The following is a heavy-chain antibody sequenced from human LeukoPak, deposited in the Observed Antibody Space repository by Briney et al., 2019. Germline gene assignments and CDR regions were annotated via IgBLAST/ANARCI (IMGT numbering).Heavy chain of an antibody. V-gene: IGHV3-7*01. CDR1: GFTFSSYW. Sequence: GGSLRLSCAASGFTFSSYWMSWLRQAPGKGLEWVANIKQDGSEKYYVDSVKGRSTISRDNAKNSLYLQMNSLRAEDTAVYYCARDIDPRYSSSWYDYWGQGTLVTVSS. J-gene: IGHJ4*02. CDR2: IKQDGSEK. D-gene: IGHD6-13*01. CDR3: ARDIDPRYSSSWYDY.